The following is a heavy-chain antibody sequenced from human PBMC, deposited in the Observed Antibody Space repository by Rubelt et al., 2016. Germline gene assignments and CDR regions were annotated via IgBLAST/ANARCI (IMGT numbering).Heavy chain of an antibody. D-gene: IGHD2-15*01. Sequence: QVQLQESGPGLVKPSETLSLTCTVSGGSITSYYWNWIRQPPGKGLEWIGYIYYSGSTNYNPSLKSRVTISVDTSKNQFSLRRSAGTAADTAVYYWAREWDGYCSGGSCYDYWGQGTLVTVSS. CDR2: IYYSGST. V-gene: IGHV4-59*01. J-gene: IGHJ4*02. CDR3: AREWDGYCSGGSCYDY. CDR1: GGSITSYY.